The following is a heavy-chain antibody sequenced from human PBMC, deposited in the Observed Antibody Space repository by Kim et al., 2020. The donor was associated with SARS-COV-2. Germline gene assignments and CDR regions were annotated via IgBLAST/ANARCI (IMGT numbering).Heavy chain of an antibody. Sequence: QKFQGRVTMTRDTSISTAYMELSRLRSDDTAVYYCAREVGVGATPGLFDYWGQGTLVTVSS. D-gene: IGHD1-26*01. J-gene: IGHJ4*02. CDR3: AREVGVGATPGLFDY. V-gene: IGHV1-2*02.